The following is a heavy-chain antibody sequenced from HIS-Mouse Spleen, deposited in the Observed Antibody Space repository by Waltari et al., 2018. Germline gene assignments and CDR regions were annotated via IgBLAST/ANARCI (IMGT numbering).Heavy chain of an antibody. Sequence: QVQLQQWGAGLLKPSETLSLTCAAYGGSFSGSYWCWLRQPPGKGLEWIGEINHSGSTNYNPSLKSRVTISVDTSKNQFSLKLSSVTAADTAVYYCARRPLAAHDAFDIWGQGTMVTVSS. D-gene: IGHD6-6*01. V-gene: IGHV4-34*01. CDR3: ARRPLAAHDAFDI. J-gene: IGHJ3*02. CDR2: INHSGST. CDR1: GGSFSGSY.